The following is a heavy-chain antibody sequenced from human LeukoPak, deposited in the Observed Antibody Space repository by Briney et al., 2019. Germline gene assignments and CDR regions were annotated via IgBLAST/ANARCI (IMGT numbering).Heavy chain of an antibody. D-gene: IGHD3-22*01. CDR2: IWYDGSNK. V-gene: IGHV3-33*08. CDR3: ARDLYYYDSSGLEFGY. J-gene: IGHJ4*02. Sequence: PGGSLRLSCAASGFTFRDYYMSWIRQAPGKGLEWVAVIWYDGSNKYYTDSVKGRFTISRDNSKNTLYLQMNSLRAEDTAVYYCARDLYYYDSSGLEFGYWGQGTLVTVSS. CDR1: GFTFRDYY.